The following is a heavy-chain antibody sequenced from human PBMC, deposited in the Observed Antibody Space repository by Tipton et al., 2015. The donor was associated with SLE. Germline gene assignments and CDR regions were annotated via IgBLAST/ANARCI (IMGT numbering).Heavy chain of an antibody. V-gene: IGHV4-4*07. CDR3: ARDQEMTSGENRFDP. CDR2: VYSSGST. Sequence: TLSLTCTVSGGSISGYYWSWIRQPAGKGLEWIGRVYSSGSTIYNPSIQSRITLSLDTSKNQFSLRVNSATAADTAVYYCARDQEMTSGENRFDPWGQGTLVTVSS. J-gene: IGHJ5*02. D-gene: IGHD5-24*01. CDR1: GGSISGYY.